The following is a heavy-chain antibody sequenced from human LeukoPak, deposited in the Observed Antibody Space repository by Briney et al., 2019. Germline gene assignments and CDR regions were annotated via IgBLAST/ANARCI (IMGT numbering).Heavy chain of an antibody. CDR2: ISSSSSTI. D-gene: IGHD6-13*01. CDR3: ARDPANSSSWYGGNDY. CDR1: GFTFGSYS. J-gene: IGHJ4*02. V-gene: IGHV3-48*02. Sequence: PGGSLRLSCAASGFTFGSYSMNWVRQAPGKGLEWVSYISSSSSTIYYADSVKGRFTISRDNAKNSLYLQMNSLRDEDTAVYYCARDPANSSSWYGGNDYWGQGTLVTVSS.